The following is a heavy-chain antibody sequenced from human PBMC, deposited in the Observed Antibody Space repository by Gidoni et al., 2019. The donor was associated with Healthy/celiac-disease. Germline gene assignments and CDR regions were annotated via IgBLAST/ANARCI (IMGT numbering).Heavy chain of an antibody. CDR1: GFTFSSYS. J-gene: IGHJ4*02. Sequence: EVQLVESGGGLVQPGGSLRLSCAASGFTFSSYSMNWVRQAPGKGLEWVSYISSSSSTIYYADSVKGRFTISRDNAKNSLYLQMNSLRDEDTAVYYCAREAYYYDSSGYRFYYFDYWGQGTLVTVSS. V-gene: IGHV3-48*02. CDR3: AREAYYYDSSGYRFYYFDY. CDR2: ISSSSSTI. D-gene: IGHD3-22*01.